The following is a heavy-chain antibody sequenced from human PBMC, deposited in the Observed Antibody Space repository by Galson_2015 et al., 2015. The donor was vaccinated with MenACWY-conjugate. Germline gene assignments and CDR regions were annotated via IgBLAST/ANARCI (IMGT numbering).Heavy chain of an antibody. CDR2: ISYDANNV. D-gene: IGHD6-13*01. CDR3: ARGRSWYDY. CDR1: GFTFSRYA. Sequence: SLRLSCAASGFTSGFTFSRYAMHWVRQAPGKGLEWVAVISYDANNVYYADSVKGRFTISRDNAKNSLYLQMNSLRAEDTAVYYCARGRSWYDYWGQGTLVTVSS. J-gene: IGHJ4*02. V-gene: IGHV3-30*04.